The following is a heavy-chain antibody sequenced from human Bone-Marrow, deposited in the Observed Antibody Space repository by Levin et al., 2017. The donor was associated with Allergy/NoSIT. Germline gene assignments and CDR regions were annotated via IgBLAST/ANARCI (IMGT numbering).Heavy chain of an antibody. J-gene: IGHJ3*02. CDR2: IYYSGST. Sequence: SQTLSLTCTVSGGSIRSGDYYWTWIRQHPGKGLEWIGYIYYSGSTYYNPSLKSRVTISVDTSKKQVSLKLTSVTAADTALYYCARVRMVAPNDAFDIWGQGTVVTVSS. V-gene: IGHV4-31*03. CDR1: GGSIRSGDYY. CDR3: ARVRMVAPNDAFDI. D-gene: IGHD2-15*01.